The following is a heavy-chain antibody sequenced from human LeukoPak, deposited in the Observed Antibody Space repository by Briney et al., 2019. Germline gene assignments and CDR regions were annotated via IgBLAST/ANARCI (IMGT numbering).Heavy chain of an antibody. Sequence: SETLSLTCTVSGGSISSYYWSWIRQPAGKGLEWIGRIYTSGSTNYNPSLKSRVTMSVDTSKNQFSLKLSSVTAADTAVYYCAKAYCGRDCYAYYMDVWGRGTTVAVSS. CDR1: GGSISSYY. J-gene: IGHJ6*03. V-gene: IGHV4-4*07. D-gene: IGHD2-21*02. CDR2: IYTSGST. CDR3: AKAYCGRDCYAYYMDV.